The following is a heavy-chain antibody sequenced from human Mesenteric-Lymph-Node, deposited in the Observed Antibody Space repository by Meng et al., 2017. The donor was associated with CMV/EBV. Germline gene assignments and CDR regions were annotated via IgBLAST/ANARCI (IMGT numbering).Heavy chain of an antibody. J-gene: IGHJ4*02. CDR1: GFTFSSYS. V-gene: IGHV3-21*01. Sequence: GESLKISCAASGFTFSSYSMNWVRQAPGKGLEWVSSISSSSSYIYYADSVKGRFTISRDNAKNSLYLQMNSLRAEDTAVYYCARVCVGWVPAGAYWGQGTLVTVSS. D-gene: IGHD6-13*01. CDR3: ARVCVGWVPAGAY. CDR2: ISSSSSYI.